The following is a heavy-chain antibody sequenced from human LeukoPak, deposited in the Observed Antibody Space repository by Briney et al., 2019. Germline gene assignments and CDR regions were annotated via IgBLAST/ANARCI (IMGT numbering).Heavy chain of an antibody. Sequence: TGGSLRLSCAASGFTFSSYSMNWVRQAPGKGLEWVSSISSSSSYIYYADSVKGRFTISRDNAKNSLYLQMNSLRAEDTAVYYCAAVDVDTAFPWGQGTLVTVSS. J-gene: IGHJ5*02. CDR2: ISSSSSYI. CDR1: GFTFSSYS. V-gene: IGHV3-21*01. D-gene: IGHD5-18*01. CDR3: AAVDVDTAFP.